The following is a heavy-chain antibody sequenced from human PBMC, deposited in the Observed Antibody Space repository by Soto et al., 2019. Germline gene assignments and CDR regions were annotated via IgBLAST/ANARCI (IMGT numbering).Heavy chain of an antibody. J-gene: IGHJ4*02. D-gene: IGHD3-3*01. Sequence: PAGSLRLSCAASGFTFSSYGMHWVRQAPGKGLEWVAVISYDGSNRYYGDSVKGRFTISRDNSKNTLYLQMNSLRAEDTAVYDCASTWSGYYYFDSWGQGTLVT. CDR1: GFTFSSYG. V-gene: IGHV3-30*03. CDR2: ISYDGSNR. CDR3: ASTWSGYYYFDS.